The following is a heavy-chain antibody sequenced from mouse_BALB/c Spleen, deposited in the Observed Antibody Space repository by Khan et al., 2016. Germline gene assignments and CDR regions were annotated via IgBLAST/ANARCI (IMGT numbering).Heavy chain of an antibody. Sequence: VQLQQSGAELVKPGASVKLSCTASGFNIKDTYMHWVKQRPEQGLEWIGRIDPANGNTKYDPKFQGKATITADTSSNTAYLQLSSLTSEDTAVYDCARGAPYYAMDYWGQGTSVTVSS. V-gene: IGHV14-3*02. CDR3: ARGAPYYAMDY. CDR2: IDPANGNT. CDR1: GFNIKDTY. J-gene: IGHJ4*01.